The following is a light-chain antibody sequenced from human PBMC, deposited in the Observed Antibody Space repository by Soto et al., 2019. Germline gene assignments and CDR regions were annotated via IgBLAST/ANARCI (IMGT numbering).Light chain of an antibody. V-gene: IGKV1-5*03. CDR1: QTISSW. J-gene: IGKJ1*01. CDR2: KAS. CDR3: QQYNSYWT. Sequence: DIQMTQSPSTLSGSVGDRVTITCRASQTISSWLARYQQKPGKAPKLLIYKASTLKSGVPSRFSGSGSGTEFTLTISSLQPDDFATYYCQQYNSYWTFGQGTKVDI.